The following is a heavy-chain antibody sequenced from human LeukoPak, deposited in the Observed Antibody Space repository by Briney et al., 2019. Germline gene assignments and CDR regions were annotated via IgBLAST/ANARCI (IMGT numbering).Heavy chain of an antibody. J-gene: IGHJ4*02. V-gene: IGHV3-20*04. CDR1: GFTFSSYA. CDR3: ARGSYYYDSSGLWDYFDY. Sequence: LPGGSLRLSCAASGFTFSSYAMHWVRQAPGKGLEWVSGINWNGGSTGYADSVKGRFTISRDNAKNSLYLQMNSLRAEDTALYYCARGSYYYDSSGLWDYFDYWGQGTLVTVSS. D-gene: IGHD3-22*01. CDR2: INWNGGST.